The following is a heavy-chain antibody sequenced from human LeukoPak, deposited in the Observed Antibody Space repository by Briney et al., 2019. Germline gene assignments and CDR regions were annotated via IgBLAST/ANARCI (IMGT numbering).Heavy chain of an antibody. CDR2: ISANNGNT. CDR1: GYTFTSYD. J-gene: IGHJ6*03. Sequence: GASVKVSCKASGYTFTSYDFTWVRQAPGQGLEWTGRISANNGNTKYAQKLQGRVTMTTDTSTSTAYMELRSLRSDDTAVYYCARLAETHYYDSSGFYRGDYYYYMDVWGKGTTVTVSS. CDR3: ARLAETHYYDSSGFYRGDYYYYMDV. D-gene: IGHD3-22*01. V-gene: IGHV1-18*01.